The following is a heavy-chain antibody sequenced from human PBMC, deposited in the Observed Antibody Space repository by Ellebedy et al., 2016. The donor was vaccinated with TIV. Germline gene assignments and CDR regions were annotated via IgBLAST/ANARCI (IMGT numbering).Heavy chain of an antibody. J-gene: IGHJ4*02. D-gene: IGHD4-17*01. CDR2: IYYSGNT. CDR1: GGSISSSRYY. CDR3: VRVADYGDYVAY. Sequence: MPSETLSLTCTVSGGSISSSRYYWGWIRQPPGKGLEWIGSIYYSGNTYYNPSLKSRVTISVDTSKNQFSLKLSSVIAADTAVYYCVRVADYGDYVAYWGQGTLVTVSS. V-gene: IGHV4-39*07.